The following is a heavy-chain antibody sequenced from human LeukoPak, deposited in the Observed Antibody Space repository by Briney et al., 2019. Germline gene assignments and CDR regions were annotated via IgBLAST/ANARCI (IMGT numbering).Heavy chain of an antibody. D-gene: IGHD3-9*01. J-gene: IGHJ1*01. CDR1: GGSFSGYY. V-gene: IGHV4-34*01. CDR3: ARGNFLYYDILPGYSVYFQH. Sequence: SETLSLTCAVYGGSFSGYYWSWIRQPPGKGLEWIGEINHSGSTNYNPSLKSRVTISVDTSKNQFSLKLSSVTAADTAVYYCARGNFLYYDILPGYSVYFQHWGQGTLVTVSS. CDR2: INHSGST.